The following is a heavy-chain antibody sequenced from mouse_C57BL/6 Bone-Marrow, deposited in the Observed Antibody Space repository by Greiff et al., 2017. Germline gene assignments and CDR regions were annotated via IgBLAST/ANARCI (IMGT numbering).Heavy chain of an antibody. D-gene: IGHD3-3*01. CDR1: GYTFTSYW. J-gene: IGHJ4*01. CDR2: INPSNGGT. V-gene: IGHV1-53*01. CDR3: ARGVGDYAMDY. Sequence: VKLKESGTELVKPGASVKLSCKASGYTFTSYWMHWVKQRPGQGLEWIGNINPSNGGTNYNEKFKSKATLTVDKSSSTAYMQLSSLTSEDSAVYYCARGVGDYAMDYWGQGTSVTVSS.